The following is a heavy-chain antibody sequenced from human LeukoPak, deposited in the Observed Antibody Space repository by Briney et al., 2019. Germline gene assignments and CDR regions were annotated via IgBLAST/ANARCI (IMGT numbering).Heavy chain of an antibody. V-gene: IGHV3-53*01. CDR3: ARTNNYAFDI. CDR1: GFTFSSYW. J-gene: IGHJ3*02. Sequence: PGGSLRLSCAASGFTFSSYWMNWARQAPGKGLEWVSIIYSNGNTHYADSVRGRFTISRDNSMNTLYLQMNNLRAEDTAVYYCARTNNYAFDIWSLGTMVTVSS. CDR2: IYSNGNT. D-gene: IGHD5-24*01.